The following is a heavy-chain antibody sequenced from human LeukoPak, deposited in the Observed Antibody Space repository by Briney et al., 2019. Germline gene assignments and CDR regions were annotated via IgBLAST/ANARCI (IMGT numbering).Heavy chain of an antibody. CDR2: IYYSGST. CDR1: GGSISSGGYY. V-gene: IGHV4-31*03. Sequence: SETLSLTCTVSGGSISSGGYYWSWIRQHPGKGLEWIGYIYYSGSTCYNPSLKSRVTISVDTSKNQFSLKLSSVTAADTAVYYCARFRRADYDFWSGEFNWFDPWGQGTLVTVSS. CDR3: ARFRRADYDFWSGEFNWFDP. J-gene: IGHJ5*02. D-gene: IGHD3-3*01.